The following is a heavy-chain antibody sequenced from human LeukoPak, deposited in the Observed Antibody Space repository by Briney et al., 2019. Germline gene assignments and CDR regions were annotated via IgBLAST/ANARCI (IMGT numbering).Heavy chain of an antibody. D-gene: IGHD3-22*01. Sequence: GGSLRLSCAASGFTFSSFSMNWVRQAPGKGLEWVSSISSSSDYIYYADSVKGRFTISRDNAKNSLYLQMNSLRAEDTAVYYCARGMYYYDSSANYWGQGTLVTVSS. CDR3: ARGMYYYDSSANY. CDR2: ISSSSDYI. V-gene: IGHV3-21*01. CDR1: GFTFSSFS. J-gene: IGHJ4*02.